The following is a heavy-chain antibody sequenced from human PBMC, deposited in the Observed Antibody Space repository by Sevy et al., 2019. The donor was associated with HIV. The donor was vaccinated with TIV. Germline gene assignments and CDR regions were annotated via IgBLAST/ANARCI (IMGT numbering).Heavy chain of an antibody. D-gene: IGHD3-22*01. CDR2: ISSSSSTI. V-gene: IGHV3-48*02. CDR1: GFTFSSYS. CDR3: ARLGTYSSGYEFDY. Sequence: GGYLRLSCAASGFTFSSYSMNWVRQAPGKGLEWVSYISSSSSTIYYADSVKGRFTISRDNAKNSLYLQMNSLRDEDTAVYYCARLGTYSSGYEFDYWGHGTLVTVSS. J-gene: IGHJ4*01.